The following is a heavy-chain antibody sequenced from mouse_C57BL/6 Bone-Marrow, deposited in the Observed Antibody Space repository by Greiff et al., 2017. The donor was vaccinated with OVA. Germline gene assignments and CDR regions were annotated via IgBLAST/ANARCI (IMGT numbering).Heavy chain of an antibody. CDR2: ILPGSGST. CDR3: AREGYYYGSSWFAY. J-gene: IGHJ3*01. Sequence: QVQLQQSGAELMKPGASVKLSCKATGYTFTGYWIEWVKQRPGHGLEWIGEILPGSGSTNYNEKFKGNATFTADTSSNTAYMQLSSLTTEDSAIYYGAREGYYYGSSWFAYWGQGTLVTVSA. D-gene: IGHD1-1*01. V-gene: IGHV1-9*01. CDR1: GYTFTGYW.